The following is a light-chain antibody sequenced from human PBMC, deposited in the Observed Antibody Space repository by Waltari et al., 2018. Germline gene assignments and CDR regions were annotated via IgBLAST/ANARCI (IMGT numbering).Light chain of an antibody. Sequence: YELTQPPSVSVAPGKTAKISCGGHDIRDKTVHWYQQKPGQAPVLVIYDDTVRPSGSPRRFSASDTATLAIARVEAGDEAVSYCQVWDGDSDHPVFGGGTKLTVL. CDR1: DIRDKT. CDR2: DDT. V-gene: IGLV3-21*03. J-gene: IGLJ2*01. CDR3: QVWDGDSDHPV.